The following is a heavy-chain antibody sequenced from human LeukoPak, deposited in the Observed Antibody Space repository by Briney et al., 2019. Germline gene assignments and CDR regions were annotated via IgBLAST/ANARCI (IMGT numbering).Heavy chain of an antibody. Sequence: SETLSLTCTVSGGSISSTFYYWGWIRQPPGKGLEWIGSIYYSGRTYYNPSLKSRVTISVDTSKNQISLKLSSVTAADTAVYYCARQGYCSSISCPVEHWGQGTLVTVSS. J-gene: IGHJ1*01. CDR1: GGSISSTFYY. V-gene: IGHV4-39*01. CDR3: ARQGYCSSISCPVEH. CDR2: IYYSGRT. D-gene: IGHD2-2*01.